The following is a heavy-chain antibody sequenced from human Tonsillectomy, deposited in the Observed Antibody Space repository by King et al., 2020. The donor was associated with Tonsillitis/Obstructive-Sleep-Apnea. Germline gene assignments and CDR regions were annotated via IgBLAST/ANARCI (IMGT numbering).Heavy chain of an antibody. D-gene: IGHD6-19*01. CDR3: ARAVASAADY. Sequence: VQLVESGGGLVQPGGSLRLSCAASGFTFSNYWMHWVRQAPGKGLVWVSRINSDGCRITYADSVKGRFTISRDNAKNTLDLQMNSLRAEDTAVYYCARAVASAADYWGQGTLVTVSS. J-gene: IGHJ4*02. CDR2: INSDGCRI. V-gene: IGHV3-74*03. CDR1: GFTFSNYW.